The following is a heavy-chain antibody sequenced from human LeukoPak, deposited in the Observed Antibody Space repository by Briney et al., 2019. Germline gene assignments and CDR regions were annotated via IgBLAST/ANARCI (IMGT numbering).Heavy chain of an antibody. CDR3: AGEGRNFFYYYMDV. CDR1: GYTITNNY. V-gene: IGHV1-46*01. CDR2: INPSGTGT. J-gene: IGHJ6*03. D-gene: IGHD1-14*01. Sequence: VASVKVSCKASGYTITNNYMHWVRQAPGQGLEWMGVINPSGTGTSYAQKFQGRITMSRDTSTSTVYMELSSLRSEDTAVYYCAGEGRNFFYYYMDVWGKGTTVTISS.